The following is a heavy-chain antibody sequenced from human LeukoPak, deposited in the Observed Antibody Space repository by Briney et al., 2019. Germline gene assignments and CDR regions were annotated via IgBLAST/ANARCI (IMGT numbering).Heavy chain of an antibody. Sequence: GRSLRLSCAASGFTFSSYWMSWVRQAPGKGLEWVANIKQDGSEKYYVDSVKGRFTISRDNAKNSLYLQMNSLRAEDTAVYYCARDLGSSPGGDAFDIWGQGTMVTVSS. CDR1: GFTFSSYW. CDR3: ARDLGSSPGGDAFDI. CDR2: IKQDGSEK. J-gene: IGHJ3*02. D-gene: IGHD6-13*01. V-gene: IGHV3-7*01.